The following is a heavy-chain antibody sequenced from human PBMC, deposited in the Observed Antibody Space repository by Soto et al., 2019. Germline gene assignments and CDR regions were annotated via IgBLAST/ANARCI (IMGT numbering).Heavy chain of an antibody. CDR2: IYYSGST. J-gene: IGHJ6*02. Sequence: SETLSLTCTVSGGSISSSSYYWGWIRQPPGKGLEWIGSIYYSGSTYYNPSLKSRVTISVDTSKNQFSLKLSSVTAADTAVYYCASIYGDLYYYYYYGMDVWGQGTTVT. CDR1: GGSISSSSYY. CDR3: ASIYGDLYYYYYYGMDV. D-gene: IGHD4-17*01. V-gene: IGHV4-39*01.